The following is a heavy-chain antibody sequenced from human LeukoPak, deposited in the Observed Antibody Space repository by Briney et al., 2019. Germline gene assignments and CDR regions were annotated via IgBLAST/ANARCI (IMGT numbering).Heavy chain of an antibody. CDR1: GGSISSYY. CDR2: IYYSGST. D-gene: IGHD3-3*01. V-gene: IGHV4-59*01. Sequence: PSETLSLTCTVSGGSISSYYWSWIRQPPGKGLEWIGYIYYSGSTNYNPSLKSRVTISVDTSKNQFSLKLSSVTAADMAVYYCARTTYYEFWSGSPGAFDIWGQGSRVTVSS. CDR3: ARTTYYEFWSGSPGAFDI. J-gene: IGHJ3*02.